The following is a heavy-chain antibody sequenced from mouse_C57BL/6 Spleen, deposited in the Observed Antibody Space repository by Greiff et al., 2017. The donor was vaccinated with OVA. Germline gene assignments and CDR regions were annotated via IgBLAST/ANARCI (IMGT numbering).Heavy chain of an antibody. CDR2: ISNGGGST. V-gene: IGHV5-12*01. D-gene: IGHD5-1*01. J-gene: IGHJ4*01. CDR1: GFTFSDYY. CDR3: ASLPYLRGYAMDY. Sequence: DVMLVESGGGLVQPGGSLKLSCAASGFTFSDYYMYWVRQTPEKRLEWVAYISNGGGSTYYPDTVKGRFTISRDNAKNTLYLQMSRLKSEDTAMYYCASLPYLRGYAMDYWGQGTSVTVSS.